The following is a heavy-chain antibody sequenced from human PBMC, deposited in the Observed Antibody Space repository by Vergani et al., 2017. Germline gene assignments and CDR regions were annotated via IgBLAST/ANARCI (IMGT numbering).Heavy chain of an antibody. J-gene: IGHJ4*02. CDR1: GYTFTSYY. D-gene: IGHD6-13*01. Sequence: QVQLVQSGAEVKKPGASVKVSCKASGYTFTSYYMHWVRQAPGQGLEWMGIINPRGGSTSYAQKFQGRVTMTRDTSTSTVYMELGSLRSEDTAVYYCARGKDQQLLGSSSWYSIPVDYWGQGTLVTVSS. V-gene: IGHV1-46*01. CDR3: ARGKDQQLLGSSSWYSIPVDY. CDR2: INPRGGST.